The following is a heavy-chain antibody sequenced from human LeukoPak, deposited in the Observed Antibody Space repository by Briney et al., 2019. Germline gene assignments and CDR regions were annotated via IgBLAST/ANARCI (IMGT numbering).Heavy chain of an antibody. D-gene: IGHD3-3*01. V-gene: IGHV3-7*01. Sequence: GGSLRLSCGASGFTFSSYWMTWVRQTPGKGLEWVANINQDGSEKNYVDSVKGRFTISRDNAKNSMDLQMSSLRAEDTAVYYCAREIEDITILGVVIIGWFDPWGQGSLVTVSS. CDR1: GFTFSSYW. CDR2: INQDGSEK. CDR3: AREIEDITILGVVIIGWFDP. J-gene: IGHJ5*02.